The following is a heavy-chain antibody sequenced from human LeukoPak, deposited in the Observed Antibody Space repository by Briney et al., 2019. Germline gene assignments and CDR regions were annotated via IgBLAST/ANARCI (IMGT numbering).Heavy chain of an antibody. D-gene: IGHD3-3*01. CDR3: ARAITIFGVVIIHNWFDP. V-gene: IGHV3-30*04. CDR1: GFTFSSYA. CDR2: ISYDGSNK. Sequence: GGSLGLSCAASGFTFSSYAMHWVRQAPGKGLEWVAVISYDGSNKYYADSVKGRFTISRDNSKNTLYLQMNSLRAEDTAVYYCARAITIFGVVIIHNWFDPWGQGTLVTVSS. J-gene: IGHJ5*02.